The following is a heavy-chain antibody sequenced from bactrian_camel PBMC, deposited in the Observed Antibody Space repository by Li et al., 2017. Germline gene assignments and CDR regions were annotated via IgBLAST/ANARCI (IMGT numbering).Heavy chain of an antibody. CDR1: GYTYSGHC. V-gene: IGHV3S1*01. J-gene: IGHJ4*01. D-gene: IGHD3*01. CDR3: AAGSSRGVPFRERGYPY. Sequence: HVQLVESGGGSVQAGRSLRLSYAFSGYTYSGHCMGWFRQVPGKEREGVAIIQPFSDAKYYADSVKGRFTISQDPTKNAVYLQMDSLTPEDTAMYYCAAGSSRGVPFRERGYPYWGQGTQVTVS. CDR2: IQPFSDAK.